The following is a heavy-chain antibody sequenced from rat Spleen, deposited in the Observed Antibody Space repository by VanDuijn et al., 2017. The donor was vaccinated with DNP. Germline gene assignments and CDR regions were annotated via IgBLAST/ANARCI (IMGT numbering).Heavy chain of an antibody. V-gene: IGHV2S63*01. D-gene: IGHD1-4*01. J-gene: IGHJ2*01. Sequence: VQLMESGPGLVQPSETLSLTCTVSGFSLTSYSVNWVRQPSGKGLEWMGVMWSGGTTAYNSALKSRLSIRRDISKSQAFLNMNSLKTEDTAAYYCAGRPPPTRGPFDYCGQGVMVTVSS. CDR2: MWSGGTT. CDR1: GFSLTSYS. CDR3: AGRPPPTRGPFDY.